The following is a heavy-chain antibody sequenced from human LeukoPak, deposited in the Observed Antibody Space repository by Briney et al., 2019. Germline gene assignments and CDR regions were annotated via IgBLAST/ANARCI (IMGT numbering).Heavy chain of an antibody. CDR2: IYYSGST. J-gene: IGHJ4*02. V-gene: IGHV4-59*11. Sequence: SETLSLTCTVSGGSSSSHYWSWIRQPPGKGLEWIGYIYYSGSTNYNPSLKSRVTISVDTSKNQFSLRLSSVTAADTAVYYCARGRISSGWFAHFDYWGQGTLVTVSS. CDR3: ARGRISSGWFAHFDY. CDR1: GGSSSSHY. D-gene: IGHD6-19*01.